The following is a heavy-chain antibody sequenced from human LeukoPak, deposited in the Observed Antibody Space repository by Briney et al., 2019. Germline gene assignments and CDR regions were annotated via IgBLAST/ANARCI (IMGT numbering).Heavy chain of an antibody. CDR2: ISGSNSYI. D-gene: IGHD1-1*01. J-gene: IGHJ4*02. CDR3: ARALTTLTYEGY. V-gene: IGHV3-21*01. CDR1: GFTFSSYT. Sequence: GGSLRLSCAASGFTFSSYTMHWIRQAPGKGLEWVSSISGSNSYILYADSVKGRFTVSRDNAKDSLYLQMNSLRAEDTAVYYCARALTTLTYEGYWGQGTLVTVSS.